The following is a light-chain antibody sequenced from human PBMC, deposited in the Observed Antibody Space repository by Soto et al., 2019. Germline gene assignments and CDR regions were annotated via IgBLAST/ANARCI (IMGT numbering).Light chain of an antibody. Sequence: EIVLTQSPATLSLSPGERATLSCRASQSVSSYLAWYQQKPGQAPRLLIYDASNRATGIPARFSGSGSGTDFTLPISSLGPEDCAVYYCQQRSNWPPWTFGQGTKVEIK. V-gene: IGKV3-11*01. CDR1: QSVSSY. CDR2: DAS. CDR3: QQRSNWPPWT. J-gene: IGKJ1*01.